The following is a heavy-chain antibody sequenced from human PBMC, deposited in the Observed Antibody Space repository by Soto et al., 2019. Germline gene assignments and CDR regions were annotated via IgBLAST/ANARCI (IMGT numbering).Heavy chain of an antibody. CDR1: GGSISSYY. CDR3: ARDRSRSAAGNGYYYYGMDV. V-gene: IGHV4-59*01. CDR2: IYYSGST. Sequence: SETLSLTCTVSGGSISSYYWSWIRQPPGKGLEWIGYIYYSGSTNYNPSLKSRVTISVDTSKNQFSLKLSSVTAADTAVYYCARDRSRSAAGNGYYYYGMDVWGQGTTVTVSS. J-gene: IGHJ6*02. D-gene: IGHD6-13*01.